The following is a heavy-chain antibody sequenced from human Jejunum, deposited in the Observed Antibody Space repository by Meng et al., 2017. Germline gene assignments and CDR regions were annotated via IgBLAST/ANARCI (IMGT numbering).Heavy chain of an antibody. CDR3: AREEKYGGDYHIIDI. V-gene: IGHV3-33*01. CDR1: GFAFSTYG. D-gene: IGHD4-17*01. CDR2: RWHDGSNY. Sequence: GESLKISCAASGFAFSTYGMHWVRQAPGKGLEGVAMRWHDGSNYYYADSVKGRFTISRDNPKNTLYLKMDRMRDEDTAIYYCAREEKYGGDYHIIDIWGQGTMVTVSS. J-gene: IGHJ3*02.